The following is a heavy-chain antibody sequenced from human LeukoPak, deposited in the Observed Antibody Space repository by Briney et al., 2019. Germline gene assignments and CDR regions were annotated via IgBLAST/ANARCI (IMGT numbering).Heavy chain of an antibody. V-gene: IGHV1-18*01. CDR3: ARRRKQPAPFDY. D-gene: IGHD1/OR15-1a*01. Sequence: ASVKVSCKVSGYTLTELSMHWVRQAPGQGLEWMGWISAYNGNTNYAQKLQGRVTMTTDTSTSTAYMELRSLRSDDTAVYYCARRRKQPAPFDYWGQGTLVTVSS. CDR2: ISAYNGNT. CDR1: GYTLTELS. J-gene: IGHJ4*02.